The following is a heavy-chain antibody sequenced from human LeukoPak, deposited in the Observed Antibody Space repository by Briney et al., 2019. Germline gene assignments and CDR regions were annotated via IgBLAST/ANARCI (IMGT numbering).Heavy chain of an antibody. CDR2: IYYSGST. CDR3: ARSTPSTNWNYPPLFSFDS. CDR1: GGSISSGDYY. D-gene: IGHD1-7*01. Sequence: SQTLSLTCTVSGGSISSGDYYWSWIRQPPGKGLEWIGYIYYSGSTYYNPSLKSRVTISVDTSKNQFSLKLSSVTAADTAVYFCARSTPSTNWNYPPLFSFDSWGQGILVTVSS. J-gene: IGHJ4*02. V-gene: IGHV4-30-4*08.